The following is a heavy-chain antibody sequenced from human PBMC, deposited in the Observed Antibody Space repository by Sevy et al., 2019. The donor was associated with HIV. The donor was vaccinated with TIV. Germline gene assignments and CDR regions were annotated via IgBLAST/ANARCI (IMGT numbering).Heavy chain of an antibody. CDR2: FDPEDGET. J-gene: IGHJ6*02. V-gene: IGHV1-24*01. CDR1: GYTLTELS. Sequence: ASVKVSCKDSGYTLTELSMHWVRQAPGKGLEWMGGFDPEDGETIYAQKFQGRVTMTEDTSTDTAYMELSSLRSEDTAVYYCATVPGRYCSSTSCAYYYYYGMDVWGQGTTVTVS. CDR3: ATVPGRYCSSTSCAYYYYYGMDV. D-gene: IGHD2-2*01.